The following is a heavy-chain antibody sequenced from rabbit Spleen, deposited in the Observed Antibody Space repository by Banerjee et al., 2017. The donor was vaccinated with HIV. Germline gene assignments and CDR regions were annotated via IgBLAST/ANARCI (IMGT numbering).Heavy chain of an antibody. CDR3: ARDSGSNDYIDVYFNL. CDR2: IDPVFGIT. CDR1: GIDFSGYY. V-gene: IGHV1S43*01. D-gene: IGHD8-1*01. Sequence: QQQLEESGGGLVKPGGTLTLTCKVSGIDFSGYYMSWVRQAPGKGLEWIGYIDPVFGITYYASWVNGRFSISRENTQNTVSLQMNSLTAADTATYFCARDSGSNDYIDVYFNLWGQGTLVTVS. J-gene: IGHJ4*01.